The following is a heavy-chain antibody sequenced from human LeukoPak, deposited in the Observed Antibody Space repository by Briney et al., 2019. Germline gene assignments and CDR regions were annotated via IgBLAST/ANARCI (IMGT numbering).Heavy chain of an antibody. CDR2: IYHSGST. Sequence: SGTLSLTCAVSGGSISSSNWWSWVRQPPGKGLEWIGEIYHSGSTNYNPSLKSRVTISVDKSKNQFSLKLSSVTAADTAVYYCARVPGGWGLQRGAFDIWGQGTMVTVSS. CDR1: GGSISSSNW. CDR3: ARVPGGWGLQRGAFDI. V-gene: IGHV4-4*02. J-gene: IGHJ3*02. D-gene: IGHD1-26*01.